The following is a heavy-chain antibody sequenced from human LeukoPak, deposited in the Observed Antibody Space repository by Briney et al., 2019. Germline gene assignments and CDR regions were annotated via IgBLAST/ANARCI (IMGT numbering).Heavy chain of an antibody. V-gene: IGHV4-61*02. CDR1: GGSISSGSYY. J-gene: IGHJ4*02. CDR3: ARDSPPAHCSGGSCYFDY. D-gene: IGHD2-15*01. CDR2: IYTSGST. Sequence: SETLSLTCTVSGGSISSGSYYWSWIRQPAGKGLEWIGRIYTSGSTDYNPSLKSRVTISKDTSKNEFSLKLSSVTAADTAVYYCARDSPPAHCSGGSCYFDYWGQGTLVTVSS.